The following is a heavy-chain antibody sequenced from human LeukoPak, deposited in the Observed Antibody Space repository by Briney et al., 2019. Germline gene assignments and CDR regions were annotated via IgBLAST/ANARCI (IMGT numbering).Heavy chain of an antibody. CDR1: GFTFSDHY. V-gene: IGHV3-72*01. Sequence: GGSLRLSCAASGFTFSDHYMDWVRQAPGKGLEWVGRTRNNANSYTTEYAASVKGRFTISRADSENSLYLQMNSLKTEDTAVYYCARVRYCSSTTCRGAFDIWGQGTMVTVSS. J-gene: IGHJ3*02. CDR3: ARVRYCSSTTCRGAFDI. CDR2: TRNNANSYTT. D-gene: IGHD2-2*01.